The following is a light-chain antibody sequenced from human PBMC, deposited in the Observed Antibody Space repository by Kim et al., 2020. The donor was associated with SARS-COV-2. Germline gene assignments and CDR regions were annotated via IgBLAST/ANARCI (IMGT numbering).Light chain of an antibody. CDR1: QSVSSN. V-gene: IGKV3-15*01. CDR3: QQYTKWPPT. CDR2: DAS. Sequence: EIVMTQSPVTLSVSPGEIATLSCRASQSVSSNLAWYQQKPGQAPRLLIYDASTTATGTPARFSGSGSGTEFTLTISSLQSEDFTFYYCQQYTKWPPTFGGGTKLEI. J-gene: IGKJ4*01.